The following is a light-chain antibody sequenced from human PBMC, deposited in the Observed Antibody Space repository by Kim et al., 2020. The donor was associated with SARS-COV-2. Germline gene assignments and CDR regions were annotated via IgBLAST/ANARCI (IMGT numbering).Light chain of an antibody. CDR3: NSRDTSGNLWV. V-gene: IGLV3-19*01. CDR2: DKD. J-gene: IGLJ3*02. Sequence: SSELTQDPAVSVALGQTVRITCQGNSLRSYHASWYQQRPGQAPVLVIYDKDNRPSGIPDRFSGSSSVDTASLTITGARAEDEADYYCNSRDTSGNLWVFG. CDR1: SLRSYH.